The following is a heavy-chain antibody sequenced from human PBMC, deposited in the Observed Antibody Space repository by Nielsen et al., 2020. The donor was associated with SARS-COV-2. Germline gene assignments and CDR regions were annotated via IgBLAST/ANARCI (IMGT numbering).Heavy chain of an antibody. CDR1: GFTFANYG. V-gene: IGHV3-30*18. D-gene: IGHD3-3*01. J-gene: IGHJ4*02. Sequence: GGSLRLSCAASGFTFANYGIHWVCQVAGRGLEWVAIVSRDGSDTFYVDSVKGRFTISRDNSKNTVYLQVNSLRAEDTAVYHCAKDVWSGAHQIGPDYWGQGILVTVSS. CDR3: AKDVWSGAHQIGPDY. CDR2: VSRDGSDT.